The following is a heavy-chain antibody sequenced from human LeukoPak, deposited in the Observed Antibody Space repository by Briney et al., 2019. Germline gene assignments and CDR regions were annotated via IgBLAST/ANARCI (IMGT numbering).Heavy chain of an antibody. J-gene: IGHJ2*01. V-gene: IGHV4-39*01. Sequence: SETLSLTCAVSGGSISSNDYYWGWMRQPPGKGLEWIGSIFYRGSTYYNPSLQSRLTISVDTFKDQFSLKLSSVTAADTAVYYCARHASRYFDLWGRGTLVTVSS. CDR1: GGSISSNDYY. CDR2: IFYRGST. CDR3: ARHASRYFDL.